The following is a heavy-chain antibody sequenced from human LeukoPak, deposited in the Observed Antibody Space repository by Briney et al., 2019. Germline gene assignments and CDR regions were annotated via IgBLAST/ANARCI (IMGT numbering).Heavy chain of an antibody. J-gene: IGHJ4*02. CDR2: ISGSGGST. CDR3: AKDRSSGWYFDY. CDR1: GFTFSSYA. Sequence: GGSLRISCAASGFTFSSYAMSWVRQAPGKGLEWVSAISGSGGSTYYADSVKGRFTISRDNSKNTLYLQMNSLRAEDTAVYYCAKDRSSGWYFDYWGQGTLVTVSS. D-gene: IGHD6-19*01. V-gene: IGHV3-23*01.